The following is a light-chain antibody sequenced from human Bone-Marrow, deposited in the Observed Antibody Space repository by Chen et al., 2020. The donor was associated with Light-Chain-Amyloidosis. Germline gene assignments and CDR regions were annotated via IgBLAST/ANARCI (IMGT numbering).Light chain of an antibody. CDR1: SSDVGGDNH. CDR2: EVT. J-gene: IGLJ1*01. Sequence: QSALTQPASLSGSPGQSITISCTGTSSDVGGDNHVSWYQQHPDKPPKLMIYEVTNRPSWVPDRFSGSKSDNTASLTISGLQTEDEADYFCSSYTITNTLVFGSGTRVTVL. CDR3: SSYTITNTLV. V-gene: IGLV2-14*01.